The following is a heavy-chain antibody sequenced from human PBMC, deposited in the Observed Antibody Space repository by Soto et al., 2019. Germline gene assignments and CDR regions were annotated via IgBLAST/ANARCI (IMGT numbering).Heavy chain of an antibody. D-gene: IGHD5-12*01. V-gene: IGHV3-30-3*01. CDR2: ISYDGSNK. J-gene: IGHJ4*02. CDR1: GFTFSSYA. Sequence: QVQLVESGGGVVQPGRSLRLSCAASGFTFSSYAMHWVRQAPGKGLEWVASISYDGSNKYYADSVKGRFTISRDNSKNTLYLQMNSLRAEDTAVYYCARDSPYSGYDWETGGGLGYWGQGTLVTVSS. CDR3: ARDSPYSGYDWETGGGLGY.